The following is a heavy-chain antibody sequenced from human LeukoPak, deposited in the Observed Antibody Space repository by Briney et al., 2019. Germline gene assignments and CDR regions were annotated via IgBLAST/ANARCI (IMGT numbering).Heavy chain of an antibody. CDR2: TYYSGST. D-gene: IGHD3-3*01. J-gene: IGHJ4*02. Sequence: PSETLSLTCTVSGGSISSYYWSWIRQPPGKGLEWIGYTYYSGSTNYNPSLKSRVTISVDTSKDQFSLKLSSVTAADTAVYYCARLYDFWSGYYFDYWGQGTLVTVSS. CDR3: ARLYDFWSGYYFDY. CDR1: GGSISSYY. V-gene: IGHV4-59*01.